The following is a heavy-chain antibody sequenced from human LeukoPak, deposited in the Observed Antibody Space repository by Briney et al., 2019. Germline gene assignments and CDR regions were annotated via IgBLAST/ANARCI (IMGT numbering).Heavy chain of an antibody. CDR3: ARDDTFGGPTGDTTSFGY. J-gene: IGHJ4*02. V-gene: IGHV3-33*08. Sequence: GGSLRLSCAASGFTFSSYGMHWVRPAPGKGLEWVAVIWYDGSNKYYADSVKGRFTISRDNSKNTLYLQMNSLRAEDTAVYYCARDDTFGGPTGDTTSFGYWGQGTLVTVSS. CDR2: IWYDGSNK. CDR1: GFTFSSYG. D-gene: IGHD3-16*01.